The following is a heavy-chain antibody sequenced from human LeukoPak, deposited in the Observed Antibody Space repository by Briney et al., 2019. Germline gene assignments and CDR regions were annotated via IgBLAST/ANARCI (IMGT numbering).Heavy chain of an antibody. CDR1: GFTFSSYE. CDR2: ISSSGSTI. D-gene: IGHD3-9*01. V-gene: IGHV3-48*03. Sequence: PGGSLRLSCAASGFTFSSYEMNWVRQAPGKGLEWVPYISSSGSTIYYADSVKGRFTISRDNAKNSLYLQMNSLRAEDTAVYYCARGDYDILTGYSYWGKGTLVTVSS. J-gene: IGHJ4*02. CDR3: ARGDYDILTGYSY.